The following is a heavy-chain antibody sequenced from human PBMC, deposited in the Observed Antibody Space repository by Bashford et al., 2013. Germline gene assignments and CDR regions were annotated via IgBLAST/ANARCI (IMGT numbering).Heavy chain of an antibody. J-gene: IGHJ4*02. CDR2: ISTYNDNT. D-gene: IGHD2-2*01. CDR3: ARVEGCSSSTSCSARDFDY. V-gene: IGHV1-2*02. Sequence: WVRQAPGQGLEWMGWISTYNDNTHYAQNLQGRVTMTRDTSISTAYMELSRLRSDDTAVYYCARVEGCSSSTSCSARDFDYWGQGTLVTVSS.